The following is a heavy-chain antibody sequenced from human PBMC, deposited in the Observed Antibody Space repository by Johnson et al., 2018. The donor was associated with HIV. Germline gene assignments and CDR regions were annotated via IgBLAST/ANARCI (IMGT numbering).Heavy chain of an antibody. V-gene: IGHV3-66*02. J-gene: IGHJ3*02. CDR3: ARDYDIPRDDAFDI. CDR1: GFTFDDHG. CDR2: IFTVGDV. Sequence: VQLVESGGGVARPGGSLRLSCATSGFTFDDHGMSWVRQGPGKGLEWVSVIFTVGDVYYADSVKGRFTISRDNSKNTLYLQMNSLRAEDTAVYYCARDYDIPRDDAFDIWGQGTMVTVSS. D-gene: IGHD3-9*01.